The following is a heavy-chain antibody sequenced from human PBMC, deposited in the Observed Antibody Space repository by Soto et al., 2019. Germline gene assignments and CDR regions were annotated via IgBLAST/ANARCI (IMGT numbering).Heavy chain of an antibody. CDR3: ARDLLDYDYIWIDY. V-gene: IGHV1-69*05. D-gene: IGHD3-16*01. J-gene: IGHJ4*02. CDR1: GGTFSSYA. CDR2: IIAIFGTA. Sequence: SVKVSCKASGGTFSSYAISWVRQAPGQGLEWMGWIIAIFGTANYAQKLQGRVTMTTDKSTSTAYMELSSLRSDDTAVYYCARDLLDYDYIWIDYWGQGTLVNVSS.